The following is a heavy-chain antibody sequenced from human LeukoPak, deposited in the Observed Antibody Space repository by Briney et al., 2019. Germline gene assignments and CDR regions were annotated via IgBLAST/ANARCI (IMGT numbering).Heavy chain of an antibody. J-gene: IGHJ5*02. V-gene: IGHV4-34*01. Sequence: SETLSLTCAVYGGSFSGYYWSWIRQPPGKGLEWIGEINHSGSTNYNPSLKSRVTISVDTSKNQFSLKLSSATAADTAVYYCAREGLLTGRRPFDPWGQGTLVTVSS. CDR2: INHSGST. CDR1: GGSFSGYY. D-gene: IGHD3-9*01. CDR3: AREGLLTGRRPFDP.